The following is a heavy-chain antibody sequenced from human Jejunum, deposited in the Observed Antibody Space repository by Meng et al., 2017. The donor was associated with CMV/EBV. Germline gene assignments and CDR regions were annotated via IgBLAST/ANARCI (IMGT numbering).Heavy chain of an antibody. CDR1: GFTFTSYS. CDR3: ARAGGIYDSPDV. J-gene: IGHJ6*02. CDR2: ISSSSSYI. V-gene: IGHV3-21*01. D-gene: IGHD3-3*01. Sequence: AASGFTFTSYSMNWVRQAPGKGLEGVSSISSSSSYIYYADSVKGRFTISRDNAKNSLYLQMNSLRAEDTAVYYCARAGGIYDSPDVWGQGTTVTVSS.